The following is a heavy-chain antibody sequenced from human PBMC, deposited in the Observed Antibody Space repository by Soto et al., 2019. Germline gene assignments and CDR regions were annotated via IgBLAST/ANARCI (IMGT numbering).Heavy chain of an antibody. CDR3: ARDLRFSSSWFLIGCFDP. Sequence: GGSLRLSCAASGFTFSSYWMHWVRQAPGKGLVWVSRINSDGSSTNYADSVKGRFTISRDNAKNTLYLQMNSLRAEDTAVYYCARDLRFSSSWFLIGCFDPWGQGTLVTVSS. V-gene: IGHV3-74*01. CDR2: INSDGSST. D-gene: IGHD6-13*01. CDR1: GFTFSSYW. J-gene: IGHJ5*02.